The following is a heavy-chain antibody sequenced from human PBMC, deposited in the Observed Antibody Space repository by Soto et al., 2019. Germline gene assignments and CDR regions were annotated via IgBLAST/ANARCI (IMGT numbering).Heavy chain of an antibody. CDR1: GFTFSSYG. V-gene: IGHV3-30*18. CDR3: AKERAAPYYYYGMDV. D-gene: IGHD6-13*01. J-gene: IGHJ6*02. CDR2: ISYDGSNK. Sequence: QVQLVESGGGVVQPGRSLRLSCAASGFTFSSYGMHWVRQAPGKGLEWVAVISYDGSNKYYADSVKGRFTISIDNSKNTLYLQMNSLRAEDTAVYYCAKERAAPYYYYGMDVWGQGTTVTVSS.